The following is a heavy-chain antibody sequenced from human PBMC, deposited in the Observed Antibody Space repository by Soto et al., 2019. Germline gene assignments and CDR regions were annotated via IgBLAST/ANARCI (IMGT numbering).Heavy chain of an antibody. Sequence: QVQLVESGGGVVQPGRSLRLSCAASGFTFSSYGMHWVRQAPGKGLEWVAVIWYDGSNKYYADSVKGRFTISRDNSKNXLXLQMNSLRAEDTAVYYCAREDAAARTSRYYYYGMDVWGQGTTVTVSS. CDR3: AREDAAARTSRYYYYGMDV. CDR2: IWYDGSNK. CDR1: GFTFSSYG. D-gene: IGHD6-13*01. V-gene: IGHV3-33*01. J-gene: IGHJ6*02.